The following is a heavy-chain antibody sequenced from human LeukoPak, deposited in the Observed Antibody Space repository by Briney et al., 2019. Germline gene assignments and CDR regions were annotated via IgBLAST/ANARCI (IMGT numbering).Heavy chain of an antibody. V-gene: IGHV1-69*04. D-gene: IGHD3-22*01. J-gene: IGHJ4*02. CDR3: ASVRSDSSGYYYVFVY. CDR1: GGTFSSYA. Sequence: SVKVSCKASGGTFSSYAISWVRQAPGQGLEWMGRIIPILGIANYAQKFQGRVTITADKSTSTAYMELSSLRSEDTAVYYCASVRSDSSGYYYVFVYWSQGTLVTVSP. CDR2: IIPILGIA.